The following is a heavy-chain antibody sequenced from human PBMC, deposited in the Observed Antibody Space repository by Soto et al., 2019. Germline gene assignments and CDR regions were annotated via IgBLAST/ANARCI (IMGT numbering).Heavy chain of an antibody. J-gene: IGHJ3*02. D-gene: IGHD3-22*01. Sequence: GESLKISCKGSGYSFTSYWIGWVRQMPGKGLEGVGIIYPGDSDTSYSPSFQGQVTISADKSISTAYLQWSSLKASDTAMYYCASRSYYDSSGYYGDDAFDIWGQGTMVTVSS. CDR1: GYSFTSYW. CDR2: IYPGDSDT. CDR3: ASRSYYDSSGYYGDDAFDI. V-gene: IGHV5-51*01.